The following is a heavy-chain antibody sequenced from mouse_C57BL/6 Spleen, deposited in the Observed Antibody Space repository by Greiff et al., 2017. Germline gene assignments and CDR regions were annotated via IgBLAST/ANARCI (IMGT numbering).Heavy chain of an antibody. Sequence: VQLQQSGAELVRPGASVTLSCKASGYTFTDYEMHWVKQTPVHGLEWIGAIDPETGGTAYNQKFKGKAILTADKSSSTAYMELRSLTSEDSAVYYRTRRGYLRRDFDDWGKGTTLTVSS. V-gene: IGHV1-15*01. CDR2: IDPETGGT. J-gene: IGHJ2*01. CDR1: GYTFTDYE. D-gene: IGHD2-12*01. CDR3: TRRGYLRRDFDD.